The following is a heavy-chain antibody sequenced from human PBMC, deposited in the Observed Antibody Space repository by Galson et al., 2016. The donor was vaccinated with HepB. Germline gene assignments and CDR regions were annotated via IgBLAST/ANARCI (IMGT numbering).Heavy chain of an antibody. CDR2: IWYDGSNK. Sequence: SLRLSCAASGFIFSSYGMHWVRQAPGKGLEWVAVIWYDGSNKFYADSVKGRFTISRDNSKNTLYMQMNSLRAGDTAVYYCASGPSVYDPQFDYWGQGTLVTVSS. D-gene: IGHD5/OR15-5a*01. V-gene: IGHV3-33*01. CDR3: ASGPSVYDPQFDY. CDR1: GFIFSSYG. J-gene: IGHJ4*02.